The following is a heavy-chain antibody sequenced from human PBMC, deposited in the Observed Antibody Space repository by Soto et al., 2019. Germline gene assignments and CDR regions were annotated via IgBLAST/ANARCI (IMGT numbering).Heavy chain of an antibody. V-gene: IGHV1-8*01. J-gene: IGHJ5*02. CDR1: GYSFTNTD. Sequence: ASVKVSCKASGYSFTNTDVRWVRQATVQGLEWMGWMNPGSGDTGYAQTFQGRVTMTRDISIATAYMELSSLRSDDTAIYYCARMATFGSLNWFDPWGQGTLVTV. CDR2: MNPGSGDT. D-gene: IGHD3-16*01. CDR3: ARMATFGSLNWFDP.